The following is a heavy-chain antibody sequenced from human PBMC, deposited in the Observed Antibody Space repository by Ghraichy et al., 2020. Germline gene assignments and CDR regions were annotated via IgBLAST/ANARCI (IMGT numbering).Heavy chain of an antibody. J-gene: IGHJ6*03. D-gene: IGHD6-19*01. CDR3: ARETAGRGSGGFSAYYYYYYMDV. CDR1: GYTFTGYY. V-gene: IGHV1-2*06. CDR2: INPNSGGT. Sequence: ASVKVSCKASGYTFTGYYMHWVRQAPGQGLEWMGRINPNSGGTNYAQKFQGRVTMTRDTSISTAYMELSRLRSDDTAVYYCARETAGRGSGGFSAYYYYYYMDVWGKGTTVTVSS.